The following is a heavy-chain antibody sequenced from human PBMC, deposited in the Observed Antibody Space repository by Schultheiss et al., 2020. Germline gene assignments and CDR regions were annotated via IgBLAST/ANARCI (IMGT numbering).Heavy chain of an antibody. D-gene: IGHD4-23*01. V-gene: IGHV3-30-3*01. Sequence: GGSLRLSCAASGFTFSSYAMHWVRQAPGKGLEWVAVISYDGSNKYYADSVKGRFTISRDNSMNTLYLQMNSLRAEDTAVYYCARARGNNYGMDVWGQGTTVTVSS. CDR2: ISYDGSNK. CDR1: GFTFSSYA. J-gene: IGHJ6*02. CDR3: ARARGNNYGMDV.